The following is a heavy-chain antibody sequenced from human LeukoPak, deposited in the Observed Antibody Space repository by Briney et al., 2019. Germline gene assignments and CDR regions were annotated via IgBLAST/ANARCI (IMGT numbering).Heavy chain of an antibody. CDR1: GFTYSSYW. CDR3: ARAGVYYDPEFDY. J-gene: IGHJ4*02. D-gene: IGHD5-12*01. Sequence: GGSLRLSCAASGFTYSSYWMSGVRQAPGKGLEGVANIKQDGSEKYYVDSVKGRFTISRDNAKNSLYLQMNSLRAEDTAVYYCARAGVYYDPEFDYWGQGTLVTVSS. CDR2: IKQDGSEK. V-gene: IGHV3-7*01.